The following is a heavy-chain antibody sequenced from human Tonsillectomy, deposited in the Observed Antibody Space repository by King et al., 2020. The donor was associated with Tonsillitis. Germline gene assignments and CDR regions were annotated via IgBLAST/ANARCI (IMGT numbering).Heavy chain of an antibody. CDR1: GYSISSNNW. Sequence: QLQESGPGLVKPSQTLSLTCAFSGYSISSNNWWGWIRQPPGKGLGWIGYIYFSGPLYYNPSLKSLVTMSVDTSKNQFSLKLVSVTAVDTAVYYCARRAKRDYYEEYAFDSWGQGTMVTVSS. CDR2: IYFSGPL. J-gene: IGHJ3*02. CDR3: ARRAKRDYYEEYAFDS. D-gene: IGHD3-22*01. V-gene: IGHV4-28*02.